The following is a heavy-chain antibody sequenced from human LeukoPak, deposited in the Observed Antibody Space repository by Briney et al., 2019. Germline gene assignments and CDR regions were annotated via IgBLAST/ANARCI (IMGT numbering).Heavy chain of an antibody. V-gene: IGHV3-66*01. CDR2: IYSGGST. Sequence: GGSLRLSCAASGFTFSSYAMSWVRQAPGKGLEWVSVIYSGGSTYYADSVKGRFTISRDNSKNTLYLQMNSLRAEDTAVYYCARALRSGSYYGSYYFDYWGQGTLVTASS. J-gene: IGHJ4*02. D-gene: IGHD1-26*01. CDR1: GFTFSSYA. CDR3: ARALRSGSYYGSYYFDY.